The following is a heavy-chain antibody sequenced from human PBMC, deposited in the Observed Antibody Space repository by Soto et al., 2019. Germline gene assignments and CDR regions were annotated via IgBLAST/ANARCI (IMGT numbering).Heavy chain of an antibody. D-gene: IGHD5-18*01. CDR2: IIPVFGTG. CDR1: GGTFSSYA. V-gene: IGHV1-69*06. Sequence: SVKVSCKASGGTFSSYAISWVRRAPGQGLEWMGGIIPVFGTGIYAQKFQGRVTITADKSTNTAYMELSSLRSEDTAVYFCARVGGTGGYTYGLDYWGQGTLVTVSS. J-gene: IGHJ4*02. CDR3: ARVGGTGGYTYGLDY.